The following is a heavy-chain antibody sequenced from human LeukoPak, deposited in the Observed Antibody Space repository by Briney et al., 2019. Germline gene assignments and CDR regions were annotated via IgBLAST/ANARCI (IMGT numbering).Heavy chain of an antibody. CDR3: ASSTNPQTFDI. V-gene: IGHV4-34*01. CDR2: INHSGST. Sequence: PSETLSLTCAVYGGSFSGYYWSWIRQPPGKGLEWIGEINHSGSTNYNPSLKSRVTISVDTSKNQFSLKLSSVTAADTAVYYCASSTNPQTFDIWGQGTMVTVSS. J-gene: IGHJ3*02. CDR1: GGSFSGYY. D-gene: IGHD1-14*01.